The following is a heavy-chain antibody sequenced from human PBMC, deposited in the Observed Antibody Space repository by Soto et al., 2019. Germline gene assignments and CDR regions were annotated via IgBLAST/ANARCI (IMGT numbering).Heavy chain of an antibody. J-gene: IGHJ6*02. CDR1: GFTFSNTW. D-gene: IGHD2-2*01. CDR2: INSDGTTT. V-gene: IGHV3-74*01. CDR3: ATDGSYAQHV. Sequence: VQLVVSGGGLVQPGGSLRLSCAASGFTFSNTWMHWVRQAPGKGLVWVSHINSDGTTTTYADSVKGRFTISRDNAKNTVHLQMNSLRAEDTAVYYSATDGSYAQHVWGQGTTVTVSS.